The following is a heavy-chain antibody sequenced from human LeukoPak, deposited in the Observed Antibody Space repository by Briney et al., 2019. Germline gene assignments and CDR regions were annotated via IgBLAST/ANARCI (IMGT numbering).Heavy chain of an antibody. V-gene: IGHV4-59*01. CDR3: ARASITMVRGVIITGSYYLDY. CDR1: GGSISSYY. CDR2: IYYSGST. D-gene: IGHD3-10*01. J-gene: IGHJ4*02. Sequence: SETLSLTCTVSGGSISSYYWSWIRQPPGKGLEWIGYIYYSGSTNYNPSLKSRVTISVDTSKNQFSLKLSSVTAADTAVYYCARASITMVRGVIITGSYYLDYWGQGTLVTVFS.